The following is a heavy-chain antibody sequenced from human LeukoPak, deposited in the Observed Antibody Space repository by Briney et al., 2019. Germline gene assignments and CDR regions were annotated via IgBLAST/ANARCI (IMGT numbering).Heavy chain of an antibody. J-gene: IGHJ6*02. Sequence: PGGSLRLSCAASGFTVSSNYMNWVRQAPGKGLEWVSVIYSGGSTYYADSVKGRFTISRDNTKNTLYLQMSSLRAEDTAVYFCARSKPPAVKDYYGLDVWGQGTTVTVSS. V-gene: IGHV3-66*01. D-gene: IGHD6-13*01. CDR3: ARSKPPAVKDYYGLDV. CDR2: IYSGGST. CDR1: GFTVSSNY.